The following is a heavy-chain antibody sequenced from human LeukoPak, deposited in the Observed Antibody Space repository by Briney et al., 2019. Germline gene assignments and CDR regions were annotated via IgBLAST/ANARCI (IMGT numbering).Heavy chain of an antibody. V-gene: IGHV4-39*07. CDR1: GGSIRSSSYY. J-gene: IGHJ6*03. D-gene: IGHD6-6*01. CDR3: ARVRYSSSVLYYMDV. Sequence: KASETLSLTCTVSGGSIRSSSYYWGWIRQPPGKGLEWIGSIYHSGSTYYNPSLKSRVTISVDTSKNQFSLKLSSVTAADTAVYYCARVRYSSSVLYYMDVWGKGTTVTVSS. CDR2: IYHSGST.